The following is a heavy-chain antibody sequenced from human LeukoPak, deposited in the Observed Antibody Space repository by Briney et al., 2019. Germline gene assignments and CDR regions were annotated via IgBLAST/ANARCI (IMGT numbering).Heavy chain of an antibody. J-gene: IGHJ4*02. V-gene: IGHV4-39*01. CDR1: GGSISSSNYY. Sequence: SETLSLTCTVSGGSISSSNYYWSWVRQPPGRELQWLASINYGGTTYYNPSLKSRLTISVDTSKNQFSLRLSSVTAADTDVYLCARYVVSGSGRFYFDYWGQGSLVTVSS. CDR2: INYGGTT. CDR3: ARYVVSGSGRFYFDY. D-gene: IGHD3-10*01.